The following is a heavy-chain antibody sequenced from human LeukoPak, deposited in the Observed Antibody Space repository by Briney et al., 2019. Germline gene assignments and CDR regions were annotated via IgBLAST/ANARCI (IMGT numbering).Heavy chain of an antibody. J-gene: IGHJ4*02. CDR3: ARDRVRGNSNPFFDY. V-gene: IGHV4-61*01. Sequence: SETLSLTCTVSGGSVSSGTYYWSWIRQPPGKGLEWIGYICYSGSTNYNPSLKSRVTISVDTSKNQFSLKLISVTAAVTAVYYCARDRVRGNSNPFFDYWGQGTLVTVSS. D-gene: IGHD4-11*01. CDR1: GGSVSSGTYY. CDR2: ICYSGST.